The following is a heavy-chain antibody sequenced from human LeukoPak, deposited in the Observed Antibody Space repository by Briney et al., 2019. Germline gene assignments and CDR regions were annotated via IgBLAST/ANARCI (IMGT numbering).Heavy chain of an antibody. CDR1: ASTSSTSA. Sequence: GRSRRPAWALDASTSSTSAMGWVRQAPGKGLGWDAGTSGSGVQTYYAGSVKGRFTISRDNSRNTLFLQVTSLRAEDAAIYYCANGRGDYERVTRFDYWGQGTLVTVSS. CDR3: ANGRGDYERVTRFDY. CDR2: TSGSGVQT. D-gene: IGHD4-17*01. V-gene: IGHV3-23*01. J-gene: IGHJ4*02.